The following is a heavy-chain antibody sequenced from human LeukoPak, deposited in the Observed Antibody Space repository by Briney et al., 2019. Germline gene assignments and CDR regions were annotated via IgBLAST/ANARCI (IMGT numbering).Heavy chain of an antibody. J-gene: IGHJ3*02. CDR2: IYSGGST. D-gene: IGHD6-19*01. CDR3: ASRIAVAGTLAFDI. Sequence: GGSLRLFCAACGFTVSSNYMSWVRQAPGKGLEWVSVIYSGGSTYYADSVKGRFTISRDNSKNTLYLQMNSLRAEDTAVYYCASRIAVAGTLAFDIWGQGTMVTVSS. CDR1: GFTVSSNY. V-gene: IGHV3-53*01.